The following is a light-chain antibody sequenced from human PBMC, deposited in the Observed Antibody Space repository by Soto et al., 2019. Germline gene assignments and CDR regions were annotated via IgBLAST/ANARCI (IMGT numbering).Light chain of an antibody. CDR2: EVI. CDR1: SSDVGGYEY. Sequence: QYALTQPASVSGSPGQSITISCTGTSSDVGGYEYVSWYQQYPGKAPKLMIYEVIARPAGAPRRFSGSKSGNTASLTITGLQAEDEADYYYRSYRTGGSYDFGTGTKLTVL. CDR3: RSYRTGGSYD. J-gene: IGLJ1*01. V-gene: IGLV2-14*01.